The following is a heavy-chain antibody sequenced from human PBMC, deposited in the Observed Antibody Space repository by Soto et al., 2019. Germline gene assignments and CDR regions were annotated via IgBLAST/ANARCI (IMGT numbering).Heavy chain of an antibody. D-gene: IGHD6-13*01. Sequence: EASVKVSCKASGGTFSSYAISWVRQAPGQGLEWMGGIIPIFGTANYAQKFQGRVTITADESTSTAYMELSSLRSEDTAVYYCAISYSSSWLDDYWGQGTLVTVSS. J-gene: IGHJ4*02. CDR3: AISYSSSWLDDY. V-gene: IGHV1-69*13. CDR2: IIPIFGTA. CDR1: GGTFSSYA.